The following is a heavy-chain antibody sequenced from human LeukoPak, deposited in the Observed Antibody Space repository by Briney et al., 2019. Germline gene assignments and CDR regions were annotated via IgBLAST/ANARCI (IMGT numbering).Heavy chain of an antibody. J-gene: IGHJ5*02. V-gene: IGHV3-43*02. CDR1: GFTFDDYA. D-gene: IGHD6-19*01. CDR2: ISGDGGST. CDR3: AKVRISGWHGGWFDP. Sequence: GGSLRLSCAASGFTFDDYAMHWVRQAPGKGLEWVSLISGDGGSTYYADSVKGRFAISRDNSKNSLYLQMNSLRTEDTALYYCAKVRISGWHGGWFDPWGQGTLVTVSS.